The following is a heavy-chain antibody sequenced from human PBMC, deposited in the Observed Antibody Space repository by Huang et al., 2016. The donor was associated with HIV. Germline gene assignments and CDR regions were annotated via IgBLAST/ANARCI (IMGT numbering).Heavy chain of an antibody. CDR3: ARLPGSITMIRGVITDPY. Sequence: QLQLQESGPGLVKPSETLSLTCTVSGGSIRSDNYYWGWIHQPPGKGLEWIGGIYYSGSTYYNPSLKRRVTITVDTSKNHFSLRMRSVTAADTAVYYCARLPGSITMIRGVITDPYWGQGTLVTVSS. CDR1: GGSIRSDNYY. CDR2: IYYSGST. D-gene: IGHD3-10*01. V-gene: IGHV4-39*02. J-gene: IGHJ4*02.